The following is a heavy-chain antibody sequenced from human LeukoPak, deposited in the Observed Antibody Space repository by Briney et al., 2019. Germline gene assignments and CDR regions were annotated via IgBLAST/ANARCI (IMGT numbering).Heavy chain of an antibody. V-gene: IGHV3-15*01. CDR1: GFTFSDAW. CDR2: IKRKVDGETT. J-gene: IGHJ4*02. Sequence: PGGSLRLFCTASGFTFSDAWLTWVRLAPGEGLEWIRRIKRKVDGETTDYSSPVNDRFTISRDNSKKTLYLHINSLKREATAAYYCAIGLGKTDSDYWGQGTLVTASS. CDR3: AIGLGKTDSDY. D-gene: IGHD7-27*01.